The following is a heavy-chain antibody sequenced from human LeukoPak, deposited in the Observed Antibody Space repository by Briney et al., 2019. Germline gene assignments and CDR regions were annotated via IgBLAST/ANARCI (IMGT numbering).Heavy chain of an antibody. Sequence: GGSLRLSCAVSGSTLTNHGVSWVRQAPGKGLEWVSIITGTGGRYYGDSVKGRFILSRDNSKNTVYMQMSSLRAEDTATYYCAKDYCRDGNCPFPFLDSWGQGTLVTVSS. D-gene: IGHD2-15*01. CDR1: GSTLTNHG. V-gene: IGHV3-23*01. J-gene: IGHJ4*02. CDR2: ITGTGGR. CDR3: AKDYCRDGNCPFPFLDS.